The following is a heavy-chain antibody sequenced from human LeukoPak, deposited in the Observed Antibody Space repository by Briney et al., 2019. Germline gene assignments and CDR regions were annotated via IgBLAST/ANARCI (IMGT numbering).Heavy chain of an antibody. Sequence: GGSLRLSCAASGFTVSSNYMSWVRQAPGKGLEWVSVIYSGGSTYYADSVKGRFTISRDNSKNTLYLQMNSLRAEDTAVYYCASWGFEQHFDYWGQGTLVTVSS. CDR3: ASWGFEQHFDY. J-gene: IGHJ4*02. D-gene: IGHD3-9*01. V-gene: IGHV3-66*01. CDR2: IYSGGST. CDR1: GFTVSSNY.